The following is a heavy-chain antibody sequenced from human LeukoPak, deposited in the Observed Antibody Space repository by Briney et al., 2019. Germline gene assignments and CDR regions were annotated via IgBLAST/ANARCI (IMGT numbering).Heavy chain of an antibody. Sequence: GASVKVSCKASGYTFTDYYVHWVRQARGQGLEWMGWINPNSGGTNYAQKFQGRVTMTRDTSISTAYMDLSRLRSDDTAVYYCAKVVHGTVAFDIWGQGTLVTVSS. CDR3: AKVVHGTVAFDI. J-gene: IGHJ3*02. D-gene: IGHD2-2*01. CDR1: GYTFTDYY. CDR2: INPNSGGT. V-gene: IGHV1-2*02.